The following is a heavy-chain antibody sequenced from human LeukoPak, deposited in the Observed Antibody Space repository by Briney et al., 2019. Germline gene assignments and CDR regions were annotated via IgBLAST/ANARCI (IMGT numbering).Heavy chain of an antibody. V-gene: IGHV3-11*05. Sequence: GGSLRLSCAASGFXFSDYHITWIRQAPGKGLEWVSYISGSSIYTRYADSVKGRFTISRDNAKNSLYLQMNSLRAEDTALYYCVRDISGYYFDYWGQGTLVTVSS. CDR3: VRDISGYYFDY. J-gene: IGHJ4*02. CDR1: GFXFSDYH. CDR2: ISGSSIYT. D-gene: IGHD3-22*01.